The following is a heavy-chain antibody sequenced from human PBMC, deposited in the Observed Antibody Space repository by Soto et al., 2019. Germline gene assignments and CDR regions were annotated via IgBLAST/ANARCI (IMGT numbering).Heavy chain of an antibody. Sequence: QPGGSLRLSCAASGFTFSSYAMSWVRQAPGKGLEWVSAIRGSGGSTYYADSVKGRFTISRDNSKNTLYLQMNSLRAEDTAVYYCAKDISGSSKGYGMDVWGQGTTVTVSS. CDR2: IRGSGGST. V-gene: IGHV3-23*01. D-gene: IGHD1-26*01. CDR1: GFTFSSYA. CDR3: AKDISGSSKGYGMDV. J-gene: IGHJ6*02.